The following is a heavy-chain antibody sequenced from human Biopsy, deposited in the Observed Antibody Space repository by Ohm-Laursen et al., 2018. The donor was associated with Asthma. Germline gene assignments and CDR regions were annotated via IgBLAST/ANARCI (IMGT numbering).Heavy chain of an antibody. V-gene: IGHV1-69*13. J-gene: IGHJ4*02. D-gene: IGHD2-2*01. Sequence: ASVKASCESLGGTFNTYVIGWVRQAPGQGLEWMGGINSVFGTTTYPQKFQDRVTITADDSTSTVYMELSSLRSEDTAVYYCARKAGSCISRTCYSLDFWGQGTLVTVSS. CDR1: GGTFNTYV. CDR2: INSVFGTT. CDR3: ARKAGSCISRTCYSLDF.